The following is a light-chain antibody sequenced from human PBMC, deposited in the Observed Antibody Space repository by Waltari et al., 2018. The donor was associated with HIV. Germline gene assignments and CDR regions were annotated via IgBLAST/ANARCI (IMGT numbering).Light chain of an antibody. J-gene: IGLJ2*01. CDR3: QAWDIITAGVV. CDR2: QDT. Sequence: SYELTQPPSVSVSPGQTASITCSGDKLGDKYASWYQQKPGQSPVLVIYQDTNRASGIPERLSGSNSGNTATLTISGTQATDDADYYCQAWDIITAGVVFGGGTKLTVL. V-gene: IGLV3-1*01. CDR1: KLGDKY.